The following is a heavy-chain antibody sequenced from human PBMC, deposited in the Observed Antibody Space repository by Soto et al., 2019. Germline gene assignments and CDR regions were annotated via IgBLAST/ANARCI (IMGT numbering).Heavy chain of an antibody. D-gene: IGHD3-10*01. CDR1: GGTFSSYA. CDR2: IIPIFGTA. CDR3: ASDRVRYHYGSGSYYYGMDV. V-gene: IGHV1-69*05. J-gene: IGHJ6*02. Sequence: SVKVSCKASGGTFSSYAISWVRQAPGRGREWMGGIIPIFGTANYAQKFQGRVTITRDTSASTAYMELSSLRSEDTAVYCCASDRVRYHYGSGSYYYGMDVWGQGTTVTVSS.